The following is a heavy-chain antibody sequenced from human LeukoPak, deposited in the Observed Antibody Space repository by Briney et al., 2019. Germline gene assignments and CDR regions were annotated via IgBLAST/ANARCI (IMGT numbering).Heavy chain of an antibody. CDR2: VYYTGST. V-gene: IGHV4-39*07. J-gene: IGHJ5*02. CDR1: GGSISSSTYY. CDR3: AREPDEGIYSGSYYKRWFDP. Sequence: SETLSLTCTVSGGSISSSTYYWGWIRQPPGKGLEWIGSVYYTGSTSYNPSLKSRVTISLDTSRNQFSLKLSSVTAADTAVYYCAREPDEGIYSGSYYKRWFDPWGQGTLVTVSS. D-gene: IGHD1-26*01.